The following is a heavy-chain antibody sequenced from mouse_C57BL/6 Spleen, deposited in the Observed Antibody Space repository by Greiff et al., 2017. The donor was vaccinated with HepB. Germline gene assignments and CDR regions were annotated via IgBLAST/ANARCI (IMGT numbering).Heavy chain of an antibody. CDR2: IDPSDSYT. CDR1: GYTFTSYW. V-gene: IGHV1-69*01. CDR3: ARWGIYWYFDV. Sequence: VQLQQPGAELVMPGASVKLSCKASGYTFTSYWMHWVKQRPGQGLEWIGEIDPSDSYTNYNQKFKGKSTLTVDKSSSTAYMQLSSLTSEDSAVYYCARWGIYWYFDVWGTGTTVTVSS. J-gene: IGHJ1*03.